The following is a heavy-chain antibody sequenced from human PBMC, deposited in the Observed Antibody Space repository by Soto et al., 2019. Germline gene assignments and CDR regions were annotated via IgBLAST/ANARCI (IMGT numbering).Heavy chain of an antibody. V-gene: IGHV1-18*01. J-gene: IGHJ1*01. D-gene: IGHD3-10*01. Sequence: QVQLVQSGAEVTKPGASVKVSCKTSGYPFSTYGLSWVRQAPGQGLEWMGWSVANSGNRIYAQKFQGRVTMYTDRSTNTGYMALRSLTSDDSALYYCARVAGYGSGNRFFDTRGQGTLVTVS. CDR2: SVANSGNR. CDR3: ARVAGYGSGNRFFDT. CDR1: GYPFSTYG.